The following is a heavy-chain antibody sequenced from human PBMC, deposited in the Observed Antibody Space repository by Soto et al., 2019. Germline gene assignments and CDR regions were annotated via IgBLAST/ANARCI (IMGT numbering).Heavy chain of an antibody. CDR1: VGNYSGYH. D-gene: IGHD3-3*01. Sequence: LHTLPLTCAGYVGNYSGYHWSSIRQHPRKGLEWIGEINHSGSTNYNPSLKSRVTISVDTSKNQFSLKLSSVTAADTAVYYCASTKVRSYYDFWSGSYDYYYGMDVWGQGTTVTVSS. J-gene: IGHJ6*02. V-gene: IGHV4-34*01. CDR3: ASTKVRSYYDFWSGSYDYYYGMDV. CDR2: INHSGST.